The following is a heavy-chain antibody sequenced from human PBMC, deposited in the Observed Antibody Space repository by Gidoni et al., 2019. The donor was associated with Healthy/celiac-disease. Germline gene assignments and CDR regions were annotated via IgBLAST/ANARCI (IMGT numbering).Heavy chain of an antibody. CDR1: GGSFSGYY. CDR3: AIPGSSSSWYISDY. D-gene: IGHD6-13*01. J-gene: IGHJ4*02. Sequence: QVQLQQWGAGLLKPSETLSRTCAVYGGSFSGYYWRWIRQPPGKGLEWIGEINHSGSTNYNPSLKSRVTISVDTSKNQFSLKLSSVTAADTAVYYCAIPGSSSSWYISDYWGQGTLVTVSS. V-gene: IGHV4-34*01. CDR2: INHSGST.